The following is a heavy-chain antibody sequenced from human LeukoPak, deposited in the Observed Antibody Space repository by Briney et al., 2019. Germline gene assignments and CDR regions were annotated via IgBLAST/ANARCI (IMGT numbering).Heavy chain of an antibody. D-gene: IGHD3-16*01. V-gene: IGHV4-59*01. Sequence: SETLSLTCTVSGGSISSYYWSWIRQPPGKGLEWIGYIYYSGSTNYNPSLKSRVTILVDTSKNPFSLKLSSVTAADTAVYYCARVHEFSFGVRGYFDYWGQGTLVTVSS. CDR3: ARVHEFSFGVRGYFDY. CDR2: IYYSGST. CDR1: GGSISSYY. J-gene: IGHJ4*02.